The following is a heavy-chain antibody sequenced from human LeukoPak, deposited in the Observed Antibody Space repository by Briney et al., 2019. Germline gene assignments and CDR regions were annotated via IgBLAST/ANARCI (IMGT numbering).Heavy chain of an antibody. CDR3: EFGGSGIAAAGHYYYYGMDV. D-gene: IGHD6-13*01. V-gene: IGHV1-69*04. J-gene: IGHJ6*02. Sequence: ASVKVSCKASGGTFSSYAISWVRQAPGQGLEWMGRIIPILGIANYAQKFQGRVTITADKSTSTAYMELSSLRSEDTAVYYCEFGGSGIAAAGHYYYYGMDVWGQGTTVTVSS. CDR1: GGTFSSYA. CDR2: IIPILGIA.